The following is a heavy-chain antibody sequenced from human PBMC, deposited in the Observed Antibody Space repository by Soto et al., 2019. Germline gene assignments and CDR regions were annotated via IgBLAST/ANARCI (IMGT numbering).Heavy chain of an antibody. J-gene: IGHJ3*02. D-gene: IGHD5-18*01. V-gene: IGHV1-69*02. CDR1: GGTFSSYT. CDR3: AGRVDTAKGGAKACDI. Sequence: QVQLVQSGAEVKKPGSSVKVSCKASGGTFSSYTISWVRQAPGQGLEWMGRIIPILGIANYAQKFQGRVTITADKSRSTAYMELNSLRSEDRAEYYCAGRVDTAKGGAKACDIWGQGTMVTVSS. CDR2: IIPILGIA.